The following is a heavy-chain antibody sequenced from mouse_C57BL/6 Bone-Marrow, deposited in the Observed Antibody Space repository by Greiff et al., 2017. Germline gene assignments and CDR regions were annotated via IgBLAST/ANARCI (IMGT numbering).Heavy chain of an antibody. D-gene: IGHD1-1*01. CDR3: ARTITTVVEGYFDD. Sequence: QVQLQQPGAELVRPGSSVKLSCTASGYTFTSYWMDWVQQTPGQGLEWIGNIYPSDSDTHYNHNFKGKATLTVDNSDSTAYMQLSRLRSEDSAVYYCARTITTVVEGYFDDWGTGTTVTVSS. J-gene: IGHJ1*03. V-gene: IGHV1-61*01. CDR1: GYTFTSYW. CDR2: IYPSDSDT.